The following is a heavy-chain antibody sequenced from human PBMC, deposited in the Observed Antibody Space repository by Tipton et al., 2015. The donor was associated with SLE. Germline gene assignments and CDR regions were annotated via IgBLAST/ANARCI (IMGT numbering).Heavy chain of an antibody. CDR3: AGLYSSSWLPFGYYYYGMYV. CDR2: INHSGST. Sequence: TLSLTCAVYGGSFSGYYWSWIRQPPGKGLEWIGEINHSGSTNYNPSLKSRVTISVDTSKNQFSLKLSSVTAADTAVYYCAGLYSSSWLPFGYYYYGMYVWGQGTTVTVPS. V-gene: IGHV4-34*01. CDR1: GGSFSGYY. D-gene: IGHD6-13*01. J-gene: IGHJ6*02.